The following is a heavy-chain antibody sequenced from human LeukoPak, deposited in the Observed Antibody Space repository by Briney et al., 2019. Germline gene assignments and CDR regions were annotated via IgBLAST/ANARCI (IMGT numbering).Heavy chain of an antibody. D-gene: IGHD2-21*02. J-gene: IGHJ4*02. CDR3: AKEDSVVVTAVLDY. CDR1: GFTFSSHW. CDR2: IKQDGSQK. V-gene: IGHV3-7*01. Sequence: GGSLRLSCAASGFTFSSHWMNWVRQAPGKGLEWVANIKQDGSQKNYVDSVKGRFTISRDNAKSSLYLQMNSLRVEDTAVYYCAKEDSVVVTAVLDYWGQGTLVTVSS.